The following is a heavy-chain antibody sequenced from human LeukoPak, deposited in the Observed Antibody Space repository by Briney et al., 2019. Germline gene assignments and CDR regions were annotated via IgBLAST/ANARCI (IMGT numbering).Heavy chain of an antibody. Sequence: PSETLSLTCTVSGGSISSSSYYWGWIRQPPGKGLEWIGGIYYSGSTYYNPSLKSRVPMSVDTSKNQFSLKLSSVTAADTAVYYCASRNLITTDAFDIWGQGTMVTVSS. CDR3: ASRNLITTDAFDI. V-gene: IGHV4-39*01. D-gene: IGHD3-22*01. CDR1: GGSISSSSYY. CDR2: IYYSGST. J-gene: IGHJ3*02.